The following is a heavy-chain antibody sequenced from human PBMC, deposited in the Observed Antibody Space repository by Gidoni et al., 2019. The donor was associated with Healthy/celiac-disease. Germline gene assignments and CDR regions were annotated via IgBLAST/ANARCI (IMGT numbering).Heavy chain of an antibody. CDR1: GFPFSSYS. CDR3: ARDGGYYYDSSGYFYFDY. D-gene: IGHD3-22*01. CDR2: ISSSSSTI. V-gene: IGHV3-48*04. J-gene: IGHJ4*02. Sequence: EVQLVESVGGLVQPGGSLRLSCAASGFPFSSYSMNWVRQAPGKGLEWVSYISSSSSTIYYADSVKGRFTISRDNAKNSLYLQMNSLRAEDTAVYYCARDGGYYYDSSGYFYFDYWGQGTLVTVSS.